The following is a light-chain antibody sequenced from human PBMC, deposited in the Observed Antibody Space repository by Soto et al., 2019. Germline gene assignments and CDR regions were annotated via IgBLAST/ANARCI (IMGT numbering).Light chain of an antibody. CDR2: AAS. V-gene: IGKV1-9*01. CDR3: QQLKSYPLT. CDR1: QGISTY. Sequence: DIQLTQSPSFLSASVGDRVTITCRATQGISTYLAWYQEKPGKAPKLLIYAASTLQSGVPSRFSGSGSGTDFTLTISSLQPEDFATYHCQQLKSYPLTFGGGTKVEIK. J-gene: IGKJ4*01.